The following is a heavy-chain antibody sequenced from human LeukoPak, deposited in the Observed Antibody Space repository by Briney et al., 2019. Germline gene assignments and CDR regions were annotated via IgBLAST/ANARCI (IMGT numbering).Heavy chain of an antibody. J-gene: IGHJ5*02. CDR3: ARAGGAMVRGPNRWFDP. CDR2: INTNTGNP. V-gene: IGHV7-4-1*01. CDR1: GYTFTSYA. Sequence: GASVKVSCKASGYTFTSYAMNWVRQAPGQGLEWMGWINTNTGNPTYAQGFTGRFAFSLDTSVSTAYLQICSLKAEDTAVYYCARAGGAMVRGPNRWFDPWGQGTLVTVSS. D-gene: IGHD3-10*01.